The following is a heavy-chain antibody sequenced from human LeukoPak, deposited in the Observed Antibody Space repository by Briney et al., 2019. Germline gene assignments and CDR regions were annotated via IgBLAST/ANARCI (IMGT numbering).Heavy chain of an antibody. Sequence: ASVKVSCKASGYTFTGYYMHWVRQAPGQGLEWMGWINPNSGGTNYAQKFQGRVTMTRDTSISTAYMELSRLRSDDTAVYYCARGYCSSTSCYNGYYYMDVWGKGTTVTVSS. J-gene: IGHJ6*03. V-gene: IGHV1-2*02. D-gene: IGHD2-2*02. CDR2: INPNSGGT. CDR3: ARGYCSSTSCYNGYYYMDV. CDR1: GYTFTGYY.